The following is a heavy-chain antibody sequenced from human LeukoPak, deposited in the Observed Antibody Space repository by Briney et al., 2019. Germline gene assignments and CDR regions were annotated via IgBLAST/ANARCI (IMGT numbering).Heavy chain of an antibody. V-gene: IGHV3-53*01. D-gene: IGHD5-18*01. CDR2: IYSTGST. CDR3: ARDLGGYSFGYYYYYMDV. Sequence: KSGGSLRLSCAASGFPVSSSYMSWVRQAPGKGLEWVSVIYSTGSTYYADSVKGRFTISRDNSKNTLYLQMNSLRAEDTAVYYCARDLGGYSFGYYYYYMDVWGKGTTVTISS. J-gene: IGHJ6*03. CDR1: GFPVSSSY.